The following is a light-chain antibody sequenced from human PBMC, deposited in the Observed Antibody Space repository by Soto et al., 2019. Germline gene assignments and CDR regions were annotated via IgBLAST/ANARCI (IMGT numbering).Light chain of an antibody. CDR3: QQYNDWWT. CDR1: QSVSSN. CDR2: GAS. V-gene: IGKV3-15*01. J-gene: IGKJ1*01. Sequence: ENVLTQSPATLSLSPGEGATLSCRASQSVSSNLTWYQQKPGQAPRLLIYGASTRATGVPARFSGSGSGTEFTLTISSLQSEDFAVYYCQQYNDWWTFGQGTKVDIK.